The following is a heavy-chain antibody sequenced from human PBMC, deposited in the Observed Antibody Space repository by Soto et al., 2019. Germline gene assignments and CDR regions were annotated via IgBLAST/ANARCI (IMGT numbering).Heavy chain of an antibody. CDR1: GFTFSNYA. CDR3: AKGSGSSYYGMDV. CDR2: ISGSGGST. D-gene: IGHD6-19*01. V-gene: IGHV3-23*01. Sequence: GGSRRLSCAASGFTFSNYAMSWVRQAPGKGLEWVSAISGSGGSTYYADSVKGRFTISRDNSKNTLYLQMNSLRAEDTAVYYCAKGSGSSYYGMDVWGQGTTVTVSS. J-gene: IGHJ6*02.